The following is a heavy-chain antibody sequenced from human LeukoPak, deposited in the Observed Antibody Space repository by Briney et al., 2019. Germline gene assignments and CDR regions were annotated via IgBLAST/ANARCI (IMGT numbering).Heavy chain of an antibody. V-gene: IGHV4-4*07. CDR2: IQTSGST. D-gene: IGHD6-19*01. J-gene: IGHJ4*02. CDR3: ATNYTAVSAFDS. CDR1: GGSINSYY. Sequence: SETLSLTCTVSGGSINSYYWNWIRQPAGKGLEWIGHIQTSGSTKCNPSLKSRVTMSIDTSKNQFSLNLYSVTAADTAVYYCATNYTAVSAFDSWGQGTLVTVSS.